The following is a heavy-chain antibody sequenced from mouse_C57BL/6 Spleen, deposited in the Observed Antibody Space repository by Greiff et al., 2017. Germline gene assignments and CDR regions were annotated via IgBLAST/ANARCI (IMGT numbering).Heavy chain of an antibody. CDR1: GFSLTSYG. CDR3: ARLYYGNYYAMDY. CDR2: IWSGGST. J-gene: IGHJ4*01. D-gene: IGHD2-1*01. Sequence: VMLVESGPGLVQPSQSLSITCTVSGFSLTSYGVHWVRQSPGKGLEWLGVIWSGGSTDYNAAFISRLSISKDNSKSQVFFKMNSLQADDTAIYYCARLYYGNYYAMDYWGQGTSVTVSS. V-gene: IGHV2-2*01.